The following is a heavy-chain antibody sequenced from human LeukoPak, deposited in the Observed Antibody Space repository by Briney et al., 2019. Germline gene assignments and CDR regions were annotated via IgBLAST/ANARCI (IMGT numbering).Heavy chain of an antibody. CDR1: GGSISSSSYY. Sequence: PSETLSLTCTVSGGSISSSSYYWGWIRQPPGKGLERIGSIYYSGSTYYNPSLKSRVTISVDTSKNQFSLKLSSVTAADTAVYYCASHPVLRFLEWLSEPVYWGQGTLVTVSS. J-gene: IGHJ4*02. V-gene: IGHV4-39*01. CDR2: IYYSGST. D-gene: IGHD3-3*01. CDR3: ASHPVLRFLEWLSEPVY.